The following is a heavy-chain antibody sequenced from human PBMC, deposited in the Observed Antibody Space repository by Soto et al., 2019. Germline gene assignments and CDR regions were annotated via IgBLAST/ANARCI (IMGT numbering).Heavy chain of an antibody. J-gene: IGHJ4*02. CDR2: INHSGRT. CDR1: GGSFSGYY. Sequence: QVQLQQWGAGLLKPSETLSLTCAVYGGSFSGYYWSWLRQPQGKGLEWIGEINHSGRTHYNPSLNSRVTISVDTSKNQFSLKLSSVTAADTAVYYCASGCSGGSCYSGYWGQGTLVTVSS. CDR3: ASGCSGGSCYSGY. V-gene: IGHV4-34*01. D-gene: IGHD2-15*01.